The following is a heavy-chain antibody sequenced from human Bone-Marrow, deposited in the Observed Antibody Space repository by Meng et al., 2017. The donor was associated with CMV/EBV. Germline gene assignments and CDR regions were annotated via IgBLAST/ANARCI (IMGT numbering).Heavy chain of an antibody. D-gene: IGHD3-10*01. Sequence: GESLKISCAASGFTFSSYSMNWVRQAPGKGLEWVSAIGTTGDTYYPDSVRGRFSISRENAKSSLYLQMNSLTAGDTAVYYCAKGFGGPYYFDYWGQGTLVTFSS. CDR3: AKGFGGPYYFDY. CDR1: GFTFSSYS. CDR2: IGTTGDT. J-gene: IGHJ4*02. V-gene: IGHV3-13*01.